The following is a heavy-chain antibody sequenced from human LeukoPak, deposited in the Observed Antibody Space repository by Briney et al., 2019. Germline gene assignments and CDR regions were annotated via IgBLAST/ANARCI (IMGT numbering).Heavy chain of an antibody. Sequence: QTLSLPCTVSGGSIISGDYYWSRIRQPPGKGLAWIGYIYYSGSTYYNPSLKSRVTISVDTSKNQFSLKLSSVTAADTAVYYCASRTVTTFRFDPWGQGTLVTVSS. CDR2: IYYSGST. D-gene: IGHD4-17*01. V-gene: IGHV4-30-4*01. CDR3: ASRTVTTFRFDP. J-gene: IGHJ5*02. CDR1: GGSIISGDYY.